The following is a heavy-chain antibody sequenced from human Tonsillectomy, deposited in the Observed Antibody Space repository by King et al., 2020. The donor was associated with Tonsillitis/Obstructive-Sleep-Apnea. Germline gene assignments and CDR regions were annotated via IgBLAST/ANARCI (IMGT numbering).Heavy chain of an antibody. D-gene: IGHD2-15*01. CDR1: GYTFTSYA. J-gene: IGHJ4*02. CDR3: ARRCSGGSCFDY. V-gene: IGHV1-3*01. CDR2: INAGTGNT. Sequence: QLVQSGAEVKKPGASVKVSCKASGYTFTSYAMHWVRQAPGQRLEWMGWINAGTGNTKYSQKFQGRVTITRDTSASTAYMELSSLRSEDTAVYYCARRCSGGSCFDYWGQGTLVTVSS.